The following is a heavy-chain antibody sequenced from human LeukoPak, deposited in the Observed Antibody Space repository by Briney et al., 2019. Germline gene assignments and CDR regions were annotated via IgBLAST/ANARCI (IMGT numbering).Heavy chain of an antibody. CDR3: ARDRGLTPGSDPSQNGDYSFDY. J-gene: IGHJ4*02. V-gene: IGHV4-4*02. D-gene: IGHD3-10*01. Sequence: PSGTLSLTCAVSGGSISSSNWWSGGRQPPGRRLEWIGEIYHSGRTNYNPSLKSRLTISVDKSKNQFSLKLSSVTAADTAVYYCARDRGLTPGSDPSQNGDYSFDYWGQGTPVTVSS. CDR1: GGSISSSNW. CDR2: IYHSGRT.